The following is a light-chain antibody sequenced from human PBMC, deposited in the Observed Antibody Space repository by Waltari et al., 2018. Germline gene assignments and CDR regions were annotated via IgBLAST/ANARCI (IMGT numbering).Light chain of an antibody. CDR3: QQYNDWPRT. J-gene: IGKJ1*01. CDR1: QSVSNN. CDR2: GAS. V-gene: IGKV3-15*01. Sequence: EIVLQQSPATLSVSPGERATLSCRASQSVSNNLAWYQQKPGQAPRLLIYGASTRATGIPARFSGSRSGTEFTLTISSLQSEDIAFYYCQQYNDWPRTFGQGTKVEIK.